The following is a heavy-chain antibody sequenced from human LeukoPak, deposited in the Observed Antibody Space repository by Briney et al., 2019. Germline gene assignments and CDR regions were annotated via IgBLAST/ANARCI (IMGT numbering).Heavy chain of an antibody. CDR1: GYTFTSYY. CDR2: INPSGGST. D-gene: IGHD3-22*01. J-gene: IGHJ4*02. V-gene: IGHV1-46*01. CDR3: ARVSDRLYYDDSSGGLDY. Sequence: ASVKVSCKASGYTFTSYYMHWVRQAPGQGLEWMGIINPSGGSTSYAQKFQGRVTMTRDTSTSTVYMELSSLRSEDTAVYYCARVSDRLYYDDSSGGLDYWGQGTLVTVSS.